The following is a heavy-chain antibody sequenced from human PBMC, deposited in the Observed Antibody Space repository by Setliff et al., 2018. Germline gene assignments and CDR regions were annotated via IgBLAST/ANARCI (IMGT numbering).Heavy chain of an antibody. Sequence: GGSLRLSCAASGFTFSTYAMSWVRQAPGKGLEWVSTIYSGDRNTFYTDSVKGRFTIFRDGSKNTLFLHMTSLRAEDTAVYYCAKPQVELRWGFESWGQGTPVTSPQ. CDR3: AKPQVELRWGFES. CDR2: IYSGDRNT. D-gene: IGHD1-7*01. CDR1: GFTFSTYA. V-gene: IGHV3-23*03. J-gene: IGHJ4*02.